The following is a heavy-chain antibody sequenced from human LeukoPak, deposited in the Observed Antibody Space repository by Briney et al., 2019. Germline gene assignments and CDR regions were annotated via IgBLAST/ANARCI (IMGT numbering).Heavy chain of an antibody. CDR3: AKSGARWSHFDY. V-gene: IGHV3-23*01. J-gene: IGHJ4*02. CDR2: IYNTGDYT. CDR1: GFNFINYA. D-gene: IGHD3-3*01. Sequence: GGSLRLSCAASGFNFINYAMNWVRQAPGKGLEWVADIYNTGDYTYYTDSVKGRFTFSRDNSKNTLYLQMNSLRAEDTALYYCAKSGARWSHFDYWGQGALVTVSS.